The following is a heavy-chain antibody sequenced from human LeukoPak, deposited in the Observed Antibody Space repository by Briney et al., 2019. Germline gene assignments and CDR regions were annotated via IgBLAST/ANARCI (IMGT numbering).Heavy chain of an antibody. CDR2: IKPDGAEK. CDR1: GFTFSTYW. J-gene: IGHJ4*02. V-gene: IGHV3-7*01. D-gene: IGHD6-6*01. CDR3: ARGGNSSWDY. Sequence: GGSLRLSCAASGFTFSTYWMSWVRQAPGQELEWVANIKPDGAEKYYVDSLKGRFTISRDNTKNSLYLQMSSLRVEDTAVYYCARGGNSSWDYWGQGALVTVSS.